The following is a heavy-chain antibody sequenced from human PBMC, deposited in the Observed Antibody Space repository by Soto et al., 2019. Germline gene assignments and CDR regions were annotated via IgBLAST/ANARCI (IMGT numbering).Heavy chain of an antibody. CDR3: ARDRGRWLQPYFDC. D-gene: IGHD3-16*01. J-gene: IGHJ4*02. CDR1: GFTFSSYS. V-gene: IGHV3-48*02. Sequence: EVQLVESGGGLVQPGGSLRLSCAASGFTFSSYSMNWVRQAPGKGLEWVSYISSSSSTIYYADSVKGRFTISRDKAKNSLYLQKNSLRDEDTAVYYCARDRGRWLQPYFDCRGQGTLVTLSS. CDR2: ISSSSSTI.